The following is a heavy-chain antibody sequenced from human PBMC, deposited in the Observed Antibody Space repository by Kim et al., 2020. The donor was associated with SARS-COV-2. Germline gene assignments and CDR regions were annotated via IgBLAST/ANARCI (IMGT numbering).Heavy chain of an antibody. D-gene: IGHD3-16*01. Sequence: YNPSLKSRVTISVETSKNQFSLKLSSVTAADTAVYYCARHGGMTHDAFDIWGQGTMVTVSS. CDR3: ARHGGMTHDAFDI. V-gene: IGHV4-39*01. J-gene: IGHJ3*02.